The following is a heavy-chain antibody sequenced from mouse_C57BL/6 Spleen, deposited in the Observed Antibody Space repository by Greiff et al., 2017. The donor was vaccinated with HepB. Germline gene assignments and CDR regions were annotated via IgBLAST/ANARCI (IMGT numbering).Heavy chain of an antibody. J-gene: IGHJ2*01. Sequence: EVQRVESGGGLVKPGGSLKLSCAASGFTFSDYGMHWVRQAPEKGLEWVAYISSGSSTIYYADTVKGRFTISRDNAKNTLFLQMTSLRSEDTAMYYCAREGGLLKGYFDYWGQGTTLTVSS. V-gene: IGHV5-17*01. CDR1: GFTFSDYG. CDR3: AREGGLLKGYFDY. D-gene: IGHD2-3*01. CDR2: ISSGSSTI.